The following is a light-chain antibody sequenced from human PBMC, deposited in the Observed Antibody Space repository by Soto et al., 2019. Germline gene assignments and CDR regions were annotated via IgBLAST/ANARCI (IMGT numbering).Light chain of an antibody. J-gene: IGKJ4*01. CDR2: LGS. Sequence: DIVLTQSPLSLPVTPGEPASISCRSSQSLMYENGFVYLDWYLQKSGQSPQLLIYLGSNRASGVPDRFSGSVSGTDFTLKIXRXEXXXXXVXXXXXXXXIPRTFGGGTTVEI. CDR1: QSLMYENGFVY. CDR3: XXXXXIPRT. V-gene: IGKV2-28*01.